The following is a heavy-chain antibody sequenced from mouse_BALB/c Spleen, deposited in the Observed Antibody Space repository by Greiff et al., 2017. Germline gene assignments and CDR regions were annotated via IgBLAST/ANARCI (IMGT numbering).Heavy chain of an antibody. CDR3: ARQFSGTTVVASMDY. J-gene: IGHJ4*01. CDR1: GFTFSSYG. Sequence: DVMLVESGGDLVKPGGSLKLSCAASGFTFSSYGMSWVRQTPDKRLEWVATISSGGSYTYYPDSVKGRFTISRDNAKNTLYLQMSSLKSEDTAMYYCARQFSGTTVVASMDYWGQGTSVTVSS. CDR2: ISSGGSYT. V-gene: IGHV5-6*02. D-gene: IGHD1-1*01.